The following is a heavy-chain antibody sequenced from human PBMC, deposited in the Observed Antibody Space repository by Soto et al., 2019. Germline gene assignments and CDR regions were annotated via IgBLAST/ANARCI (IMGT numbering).Heavy chain of an antibody. CDR2: IYYSGST. V-gene: IGHV4-30-4*01. CDR3: ARLGYSYGYPAETDY. D-gene: IGHD5-18*01. CDR1: GGSISSGDYY. J-gene: IGHJ4*02. Sequence: KPSETLSLTCTVSGGSISSGDYYWSWIRQPPGKGLEWIGYIYYSGSTYYNPSLKSRVTISVDTSKNQFSLKLSSVTAADTAVYYCARLGYSYGYPAETDYWGQGTLVTVSS.